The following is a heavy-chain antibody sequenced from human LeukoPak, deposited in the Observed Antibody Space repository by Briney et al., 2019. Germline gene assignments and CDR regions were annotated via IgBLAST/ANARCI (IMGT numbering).Heavy chain of an antibody. D-gene: IGHD2-2*02. CDR1: GGSISSYY. V-gene: IGHV4-59*08. J-gene: IGHJ4*02. Sequence: SETLSLTCTVSGGSISSYYWSWIRQPPGKGLESIGSIYQSGSTYYNPSLKSRVTISVDTSKNQFSLKMSSVTAADTAIYYCARLVIATAIQDYWGQGTLVTVSS. CDR2: IYQSGST. CDR3: ARLVIATAIQDY.